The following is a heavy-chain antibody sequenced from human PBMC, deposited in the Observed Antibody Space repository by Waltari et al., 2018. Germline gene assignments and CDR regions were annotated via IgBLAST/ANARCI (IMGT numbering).Heavy chain of an antibody. D-gene: IGHD2-21*01. CDR2: LNPDSGKT. Sequence: QVLLVQSGPEVKKPGASVKVSCKASGYTLTNYDITWMGQATGQGLEWMGWLNPDSGKTGFAQNFQGRVTITRDTSIATVYMELSDLRSEDTAVYYCARGTRASRASYWLDPWGQGTLVTVSS. J-gene: IGHJ5*02. V-gene: IGHV1-8*01. CDR3: ARGTRASRASYWLDP. CDR1: GYTLTNYD.